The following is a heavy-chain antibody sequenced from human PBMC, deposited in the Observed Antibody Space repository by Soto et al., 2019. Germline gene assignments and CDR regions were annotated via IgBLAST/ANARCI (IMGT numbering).Heavy chain of an antibody. Sequence: PGGSLRLSCVASGFPFSNYAMTWVRQAPGKGLEWVSALSGSGVSTYYADSVMGRFTISRDNSKNTVYLQMNSLRAEDTAVYYCAKIESRFFYDSTGYYPFDYWGRGTLVTVSS. J-gene: IGHJ4*02. CDR3: AKIESRFFYDSTGYYPFDY. D-gene: IGHD3-22*01. CDR2: LSGSGVST. V-gene: IGHV3-23*01. CDR1: GFPFSNYA.